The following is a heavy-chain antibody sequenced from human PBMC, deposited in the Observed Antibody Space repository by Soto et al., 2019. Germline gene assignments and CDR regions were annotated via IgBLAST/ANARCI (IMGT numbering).Heavy chain of an antibody. J-gene: IGHJ4*02. CDR1: GFTFTRYS. Sequence: GGSLRLSCAASGFTFTRYSMNWVRQAPGEGLEWMGWISAYNGNTNYAQKLQGRVTMTTDTSTSTAYMELRSLRSDDTAVYYCARETAVAGSYYFDYWGQGALVTVSS. V-gene: IGHV1-18*01. CDR2: ISAYNGNT. CDR3: ARETAVAGSYYFDY. D-gene: IGHD6-19*01.